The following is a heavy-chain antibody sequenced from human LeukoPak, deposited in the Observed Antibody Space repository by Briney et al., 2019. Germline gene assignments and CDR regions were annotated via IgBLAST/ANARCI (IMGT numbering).Heavy chain of an antibody. CDR1: GYTFTIYG. V-gene: IGHV1-18*01. J-gene: IGHJ4*02. CDR2: IIGYNDNT. CDR3: ARDCSTATCHVVH. Sequence: ASVKVSFTASGYTFTIYGISWVRPAPGQGGGRMGWIIGYNDNTKYAQKLQGRLTMTTHTSTSTAYMDLRSLRSDDTAVYYCARDCSTATCHVVHWGQGTLVTVSS. D-gene: IGHD2-2*01.